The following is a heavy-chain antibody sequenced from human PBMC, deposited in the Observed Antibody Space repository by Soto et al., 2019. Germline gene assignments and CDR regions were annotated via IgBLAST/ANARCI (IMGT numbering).Heavy chain of an antibody. CDR2: IYHSGST. Sequence: QLQLQESGSGLVKPSQTLSLTCAVSGGSITSGGYSWSWIRQPPGKGLEWIANIYHSGSTYYNPSRKSRVTISLTRSNNQFYLDLSSVTAADTAVYYCARVVVVPATWGDYFDSWGQGTLVTVSS. J-gene: IGHJ4*02. CDR3: ARVVVVPATWGDYFDS. D-gene: IGHD2-15*01. V-gene: IGHV4-30-2*01. CDR1: GGSITSGGYS.